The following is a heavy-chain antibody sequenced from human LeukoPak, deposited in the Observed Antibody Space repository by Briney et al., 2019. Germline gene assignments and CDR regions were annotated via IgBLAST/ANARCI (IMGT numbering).Heavy chain of an antibody. CDR1: GFTFSSYG. CDR3: ARDSGVVAAITSYFDY. Sequence: GSLRLSCAASGFTFSSYGMHWVRQAPGKGLEWVAVIWYDGSNKYYADSVKGRFTISRDNSKNSLYLQMNSLRAEDTAVYYCARDSGVVAAITSYFDYWGQGTLVTVSS. D-gene: IGHD2-15*01. CDR2: IWYDGSNK. J-gene: IGHJ4*02. V-gene: IGHV3-33*01.